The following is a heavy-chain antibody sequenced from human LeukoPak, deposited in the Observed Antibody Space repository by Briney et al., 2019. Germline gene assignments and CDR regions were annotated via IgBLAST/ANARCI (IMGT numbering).Heavy chain of an antibody. V-gene: IGHV1-2*02. Sequence: AASVKVSCKASGYTFTGYYMRWVRQAPGQGLEWMGWISPNSGGTNYAQKFQGRVTMTRDTSISTAYMELSRLRSDDTAVYYCARVYYYDSSDYNWFDPWGQEPWSPSPQ. J-gene: IGHJ5*02. D-gene: IGHD3-22*01. CDR2: ISPNSGGT. CDR3: ARVYYYDSSDYNWFDP. CDR1: GYTFTGYY.